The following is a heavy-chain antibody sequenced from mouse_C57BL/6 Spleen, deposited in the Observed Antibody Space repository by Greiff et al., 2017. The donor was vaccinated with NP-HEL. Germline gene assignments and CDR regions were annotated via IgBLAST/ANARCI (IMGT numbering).Heavy chain of an antibody. V-gene: IGHV1-82*01. CDR2: IYPGDGDT. Sequence: QVQLQQSGPELVKPGASVKISCKASGYAFSSSWMNWVKQRPGKGLEWIGRIYPGDGDTNYNGKFKGKATLTADKSSSTAYMQLSSLTSEDSAVYFCARRGLGPFDYWGQGTTLTVSS. J-gene: IGHJ2*01. CDR3: ARRGLGPFDY. CDR1: GYAFSSSW.